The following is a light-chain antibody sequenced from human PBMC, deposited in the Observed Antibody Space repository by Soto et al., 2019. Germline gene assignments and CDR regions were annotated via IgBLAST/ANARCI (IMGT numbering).Light chain of an antibody. J-gene: IGLJ2*01. CDR2: ANI. CDR1: SSNIGAGYD. CDR3: QSYDNSLRTNLV. V-gene: IGLV1-40*01. Sequence: QSVLTQPPSVSGAPGQRVTISCTGSSSNIGAGYDVHWYQQFPGTAPKLLIYANINRPSGVPDRFSGSKSDTSAFLAITGLQAEDEADYYCQSYDNSLRTNLVFGGGTKLTVL.